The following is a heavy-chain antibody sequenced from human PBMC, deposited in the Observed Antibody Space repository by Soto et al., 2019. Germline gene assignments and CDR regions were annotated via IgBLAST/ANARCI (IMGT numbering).Heavy chain of an antibody. CDR3: ARVYGDYLDY. J-gene: IGHJ4*02. V-gene: IGHV4-59*01. D-gene: IGHD4-17*01. CDR1: RGSISGYY. CDR2: IYYSGYT. Sequence: PSETLSLTCTVSRGSISGYYWSWIRQPPGKGLEYIGYIYYSGYTHYNPSLKSRVTISVDTSKNQFSLKLSSVTAADTAVYYCARVYGDYLDYWGQGTLVTVSS.